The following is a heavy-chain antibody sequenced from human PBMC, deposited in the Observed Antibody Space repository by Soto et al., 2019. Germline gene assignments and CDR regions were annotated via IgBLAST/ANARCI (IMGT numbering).Heavy chain of an antibody. D-gene: IGHD3-3*01. Sequence: QITLKESGPTLVKPTQTLTLTCTFSVFSLSTSGVGVGWIRQPPGKALEWLALINWDDDKRYSPSLKSRLTITQDTSKNQVVLTMTNMDPVDTATYYCAHRPGTTYYDFWSGYINWFDPWGQGTLVTVSS. CDR1: VFSLSTSGVG. CDR3: AHRPGTTYYDFWSGYINWFDP. CDR2: INWDDDK. V-gene: IGHV2-5*02. J-gene: IGHJ5*02.